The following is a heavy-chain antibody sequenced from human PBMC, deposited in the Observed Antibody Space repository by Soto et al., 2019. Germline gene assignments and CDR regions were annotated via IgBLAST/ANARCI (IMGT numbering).Heavy chain of an antibody. CDR2: ISSSSSTI. D-gene: IGHD3-22*01. V-gene: IGHV3-48*02. J-gene: IGHJ4*02. CDR1: GFTFSSYS. Sequence: PGVSLRLSCAASGFTFSSYSMNWVRQAPGKGLEWVSYISSSSSTIYYADSVKGRFTISRDNAKNSLYLQMNSLRDEDTAVYYCARGGYYDSSGYPDYWGQGTLVTGSS. CDR3: ARGGYYDSSGYPDY.